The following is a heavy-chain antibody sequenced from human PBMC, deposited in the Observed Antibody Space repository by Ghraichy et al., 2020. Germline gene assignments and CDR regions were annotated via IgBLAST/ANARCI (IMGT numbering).Heavy chain of an antibody. Sequence: GGSLRLSCAASGFTFSSNWMSWVRQSPGRGLEWVANIKEDGSEQYYMDSVKGRFTIARDNAKNSLYLQMNSLRAEDTAVYYCARDASGYYSWGQGTLVTVPS. CDR1: GFTFSSNW. CDR3: ARDASGYYS. D-gene: IGHD3-22*01. J-gene: IGHJ4*02. V-gene: IGHV3-7*01. CDR2: IKEDGSEQ.